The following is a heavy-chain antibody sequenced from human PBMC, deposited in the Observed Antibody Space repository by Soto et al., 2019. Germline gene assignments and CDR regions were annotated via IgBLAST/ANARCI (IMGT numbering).Heavy chain of an antibody. CDR2: ISSSSSVI. D-gene: IGHD7-27*01. CDR1: GFILSDCA. J-gene: IGHJ6*03. CDR3: ARDLSGGSNGYYYMDV. V-gene: IGHV3-48*01. Sequence: EVQLVESGGGLVQPGGSLRLSCATSGFILSDCAMNWVRQAPGKGLEWVSYISSSSSVIDYADSVKGRFTVSRDNDRNSLYRKMSSLRAEDTAVYYCARDLSGGSNGYYYMDVWGKGTTVTVSS.